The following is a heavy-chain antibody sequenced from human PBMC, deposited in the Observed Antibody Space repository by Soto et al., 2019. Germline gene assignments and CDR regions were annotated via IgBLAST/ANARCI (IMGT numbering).Heavy chain of an antibody. CDR2: IYYSGST. V-gene: IGHV4-59*08. D-gene: IGHD3-3*01. Sequence: SETLSLTCTVSGGCISSYYWSWIRQPPGKGLEWIGYIYYSGSTNYNPSLKSRVTISVDTSKNQFSLKLSSVTAADTAVYYCARPLRFLDRSPLTVWGKGPTVTVSS. J-gene: IGHJ6*04. CDR3: ARPLRFLDRSPLTV. CDR1: GGCISSYY.